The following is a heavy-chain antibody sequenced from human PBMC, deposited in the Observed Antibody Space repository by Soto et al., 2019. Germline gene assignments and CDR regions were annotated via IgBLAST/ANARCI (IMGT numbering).Heavy chain of an antibody. CDR2: XXXXXXXX. Sequence: GESLKISCKASGYIFNNHWIGWVRQMPGKGLEXXXXXXXXXXXXXXXXSFQGQVTISADKSITTAYLQWSSLKASDTAKYYCARHSLIVSPLYVLDVWGQGTTVTVSS. CDR3: ARHSLIVSPLYVLDV. J-gene: IGHJ6*02. D-gene: IGHD1-26*01. V-gene: IGHV5-51*01. CDR1: GYIFNNHW.